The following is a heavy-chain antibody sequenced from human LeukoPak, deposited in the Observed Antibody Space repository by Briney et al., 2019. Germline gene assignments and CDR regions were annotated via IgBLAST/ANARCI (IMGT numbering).Heavy chain of an antibody. CDR3: ASHCSGGSCPYHI. CDR1: GYTYTGYY. Sequence: ASVKVSCKASGYTYTGYYMHWVRQAPGQGLEWMGWINPNSGGTNYAQKFQGRVTMTRDTSISTAYMELSRLRSDDTAVYYCASHCSGGSCPYHIWGQGTLVTVSS. CDR2: INPNSGGT. V-gene: IGHV1-2*02. D-gene: IGHD2-15*01. J-gene: IGHJ4*02.